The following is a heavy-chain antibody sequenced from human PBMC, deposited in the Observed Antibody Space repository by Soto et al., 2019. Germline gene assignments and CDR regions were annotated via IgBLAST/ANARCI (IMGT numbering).Heavy chain of an antibody. J-gene: IGHJ6*02. CDR3: ARGEDAFFYYGLDV. Sequence: PSATLSLTCTVSGGSITSSYWSWIRRPPGKGQEWIAYIYDTGISGYTPSTSYNPSLQSRVTMSVDTSKSQFSLKLTSVKAAYTAVYYCARGEDAFFYYGLDVWGQGITGTVAS. V-gene: IGHV4-59*01. CDR1: GGSITSSY. CDR2: IYDTGISGYTPST.